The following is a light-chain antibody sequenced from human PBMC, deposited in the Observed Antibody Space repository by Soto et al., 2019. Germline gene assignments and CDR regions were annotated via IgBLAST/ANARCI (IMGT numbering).Light chain of an antibody. Sequence: QSVLTQPRSVSGSPGQSVTISCTGTSSDVGGYDFVSWFQQYPGKAPKLIIYDVTKGPSGVPDRFSGSKSGNTASLTISGPQTDDEADYYCCSYAGSYTHVFGTGTKVTVL. CDR2: DVT. J-gene: IGLJ1*01. CDR1: SSDVGGYDF. V-gene: IGLV2-11*01. CDR3: CSYAGSYTHV.